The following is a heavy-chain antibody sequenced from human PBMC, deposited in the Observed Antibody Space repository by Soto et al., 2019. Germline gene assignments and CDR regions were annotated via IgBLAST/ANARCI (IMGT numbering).Heavy chain of an antibody. V-gene: IGHV3-30*14. J-gene: IGHJ4*02. CDR2: VSRDGKSG. CDR3: ARLDKFDGGWS. CDR1: GFTFSSYA. Sequence: QVQLVESGGGVVQPGRSLRLSCAASGFTFSSYAMHWVRRAPGKGLEWVAAVSRDGKSGFYADSVSGRFTVSRDNSNSLVYLHMARLSPEVTALFYCARLDKFDGGWSWGQGTAVTVSS. D-gene: IGHD6-19*01.